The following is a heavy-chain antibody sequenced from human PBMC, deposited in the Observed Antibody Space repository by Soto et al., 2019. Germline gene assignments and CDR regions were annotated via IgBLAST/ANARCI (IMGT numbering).Heavy chain of an antibody. CDR1: GYTFTSYY. CDR3: ARRRAVAGDYYYGMDV. V-gene: IGHV1-46*01. D-gene: IGHD6-19*01. J-gene: IGHJ6*02. CDR2: INPSGGST. Sequence: ASVKVSCKASGYTFTSYYMHWVRQAPGQGLEWMGIINPSGGSTSYAQKFQGRVTMTRDTSTSTVYMELSSLRSEDTAVYYCARRRAVAGDYYYGMDVWGQGTTVTVSS.